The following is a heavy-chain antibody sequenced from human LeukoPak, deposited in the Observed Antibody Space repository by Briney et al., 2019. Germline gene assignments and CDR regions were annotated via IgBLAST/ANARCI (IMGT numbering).Heavy chain of an antibody. J-gene: IGHJ5*02. V-gene: IGHV3-9*01. D-gene: IGHD2-8*02. CDR2: INWNSGSI. CDR1: GLTFDDYA. Sequence: HSGGSLRLSCAASGLTFDDYAMHWVRQAPGKGPEWVSGINWNSGSIGYADSVKGRFTISRDNAKNSLYLQMNSLRVEDTALYYCAKGASRDGGVSGAWGQGTLVSVSS. CDR3: AKGASRDGGVSGA.